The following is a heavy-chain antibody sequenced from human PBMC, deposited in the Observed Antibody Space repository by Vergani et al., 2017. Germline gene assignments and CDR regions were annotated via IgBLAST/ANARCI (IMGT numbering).Heavy chain of an antibody. J-gene: IGHJ6*02. CDR3: ARGCSSTGCYHYYYGMDV. Sequence: EVQLVESGGGLVQPGGSLRLSCAASGFTFSSYSMNWVRQAPGKGLEWVSYISSSSSTIYYADSVKGRFTISRDNGKNSLYLQMNSLRAEDTAVYYCARGCSSTGCYHYYYGMDVWGQGTTVTVSS. V-gene: IGHV3-48*01. CDR2: ISSSSSTI. CDR1: GFTFSSYS. D-gene: IGHD2-2*01.